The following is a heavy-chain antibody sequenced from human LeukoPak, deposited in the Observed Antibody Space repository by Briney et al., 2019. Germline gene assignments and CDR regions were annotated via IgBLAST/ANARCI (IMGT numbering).Heavy chain of an antibody. CDR1: GGTFSSYA. CDR2: IIPIFGTA. J-gene: IGHJ6*03. V-gene: IGHV1-69*05. CDR3: ARGRSTSWHYYYYYMDV. D-gene: IGHD2-2*01. Sequence: ASVKVSFKASGGTFSSYAISWVRQAPGQGLEWMGGIIPIFGTANYAQKFQGRVTITTDESTSTAYMELSSLRSEDTAVYYCARGRSTSWHYYYYYMDVWGKGTTVTVSS.